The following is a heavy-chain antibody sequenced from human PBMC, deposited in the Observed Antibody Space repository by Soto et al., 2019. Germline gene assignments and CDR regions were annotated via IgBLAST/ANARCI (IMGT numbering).Heavy chain of an antibody. CDR2: ISSSSSTI. D-gene: IGHD3-22*01. Sequence: EVQLVESGGGLVQPGGSLRLSCAASGFTFSSYSMNWVRQAPGKGLEWVSYISSSSSTIYYADSVKGRFTISRDNAKNSLYLQMKSLRAEDTAVYYCASAGYDSSGYPGAYDLWGRGTLVTVSS. V-gene: IGHV3-48*01. CDR1: GFTFSSYS. J-gene: IGHJ2*01. CDR3: ASAGYDSSGYPGAYDL.